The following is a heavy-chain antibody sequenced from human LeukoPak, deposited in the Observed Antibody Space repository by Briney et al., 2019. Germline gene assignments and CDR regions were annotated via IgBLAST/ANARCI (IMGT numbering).Heavy chain of an antibody. CDR3: ARDSRPGTVATYYPY. J-gene: IGHJ4*02. CDR1: GVTFSSYA. V-gene: IGHV3-30*04. D-gene: IGHD4-17*01. CDR2: ISYDGNNK. Sequence: GGSLRLSCAASGVTFSSYAMHWVRQAPGKGLEWVALISYDGNNKDYADSVKGRFTISRDNSKNTLYLQMNSLKTEDTAVYYCARDSRPGTVATYYPYWGQGTLVTVSS.